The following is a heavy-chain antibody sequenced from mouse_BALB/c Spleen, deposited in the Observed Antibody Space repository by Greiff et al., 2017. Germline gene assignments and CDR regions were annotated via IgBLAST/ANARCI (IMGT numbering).Heavy chain of an antibody. V-gene: IGHV5-4*02. Sequence: EVKLVESGGGLVKPGGSLKLSCAASGFTFSDYDMSWVRQTPEKRLEWVATISDGGSYTYYPDSVKGRFTISRDNAKNNLYLQMSSLKSEDTAMYYCARGYDYAMDYWGQGTSVTVSS. J-gene: IGHJ4*01. CDR2: ISDGGSYT. D-gene: IGHD1-1*02. CDR1: GFTFSDYD. CDR3: ARGYDYAMDY.